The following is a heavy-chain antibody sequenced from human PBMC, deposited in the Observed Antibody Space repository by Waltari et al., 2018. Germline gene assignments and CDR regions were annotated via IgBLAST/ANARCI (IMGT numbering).Heavy chain of an antibody. D-gene: IGHD2-2*01. CDR2: ILPNFGTA. J-gene: IGHJ4*02. CDR1: GGTFSSYA. CDR3: ASSPPGSETGELDY. V-gene: IGHV1-69*13. Sequence: QVQLVQSGAEVKKPGSSVKVSCKASGGTFSSYAISWVRQAPGQGLEWMGRILPNFGTANYAQKFQSRVTITADKSTSTAYMELSSLRSEDTAVYYCASSPPGSETGELDYWGQGTLVTVSS.